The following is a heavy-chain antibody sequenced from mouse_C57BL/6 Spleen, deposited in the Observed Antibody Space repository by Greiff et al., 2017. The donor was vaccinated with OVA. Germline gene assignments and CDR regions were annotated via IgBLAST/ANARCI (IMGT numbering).Heavy chain of an antibody. J-gene: IGHJ2*01. V-gene: IGHV1-72*01. D-gene: IGHD2-4*01. CDR3: AREDMIKTVYFDY. Sequence: QVQLKQPGAELVKPGASVKLSCKASGYTFTSYWMHWVKQRPGRGLEWIGRIDPNSGGTKYNEKFKSKATLTVDKPSSTAYMQLSSLTSEDSAVYYCAREDMIKTVYFDYWGQGTTLTVSS. CDR1: GYTFTSYW. CDR2: IDPNSGGT.